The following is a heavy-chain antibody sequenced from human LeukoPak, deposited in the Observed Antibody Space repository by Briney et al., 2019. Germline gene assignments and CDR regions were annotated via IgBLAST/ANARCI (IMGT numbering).Heavy chain of an antibody. CDR3: AGSYNWSVDFDY. Sequence: PSETLSLTCTVSIDSISSYYWSWIRQPPGKGLEWVGYIFYSGSTNYNPSLKSRVTISVDTSKNQLSLKLNSVTAADTAVYYCAGSYNWSVDFDYWGPGTLVTVSS. V-gene: IGHV4-59*01. D-gene: IGHD1-1*01. J-gene: IGHJ4*02. CDR2: IFYSGST. CDR1: IDSISSYY.